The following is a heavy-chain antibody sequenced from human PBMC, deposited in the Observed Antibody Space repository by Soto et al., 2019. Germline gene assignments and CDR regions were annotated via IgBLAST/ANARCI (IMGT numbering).Heavy chain of an antibody. CDR3: ARDTSITADYYFDY. J-gene: IGHJ4*02. D-gene: IGHD2-21*01. CDR2: LSYDGKNK. CDR1: EFTFSSYA. Sequence: ESGGGVVQPGRSLRLSCAASEFTFSSYAMHWVRQAPGKGLEWVAVLSYDGKNKYYADSVKGRFTISRDNSKNTLYLQMNSLRVEDTAVYYCARDTSITADYYFDYWGQGTLVTVSS. V-gene: IGHV3-30*04.